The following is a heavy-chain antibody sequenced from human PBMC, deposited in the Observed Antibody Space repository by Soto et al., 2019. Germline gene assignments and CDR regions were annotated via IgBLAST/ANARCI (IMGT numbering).Heavy chain of an antibody. D-gene: IGHD6-19*01. Sequence: GGSLRLSCAASGFTFSNAWMNWVRQAPGKGLEWVGRIKRKTDGGTIDYAAPVKGRFSISRDDSKNTLYLQMNSLKTEDTAVYHCTTDGQWLVRALVYWGQGTLVTVSS. CDR2: IKRKTDGGTI. CDR3: TTDGQWLVRALVY. V-gene: IGHV3-15*07. J-gene: IGHJ4*02. CDR1: GFTFSNAW.